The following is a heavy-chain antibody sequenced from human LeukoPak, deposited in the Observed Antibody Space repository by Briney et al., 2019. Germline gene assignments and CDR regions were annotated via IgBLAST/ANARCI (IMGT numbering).Heavy chain of an antibody. V-gene: IGHV3-48*03. CDR2: ISSSGSPI. CDR1: GFTFSSYD. Sequence: PGGSLRLSCAASGFTFSSYDMNWVRQAPGKGLEGVSYISSSGSPIYYADSVKGRFTISRDNAKRSLYLQMNSLRAEDTAVYYCAREGTPDLDYWGQGTLVTVSS. CDR3: AREGTPDLDY. J-gene: IGHJ4*02. D-gene: IGHD2-15*01.